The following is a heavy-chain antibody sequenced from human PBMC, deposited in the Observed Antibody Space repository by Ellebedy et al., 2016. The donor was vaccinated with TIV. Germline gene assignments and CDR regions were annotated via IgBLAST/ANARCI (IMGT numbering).Heavy chain of an antibody. V-gene: IGHV3-30*02. J-gene: IGHJ5*02. D-gene: IGHD6-13*01. Sequence: GESLKISCAASGFTFSSYGMHWVRQAPGKGLEWVAFIRYDGSNKDYADSVKGRFTISRDSSTNTVYLQMNSLGAEDTAVYYCAKDGGSSWFPNWFAPWGQGTLVTVSS. CDR1: GFTFSSYG. CDR3: AKDGGSSWFPNWFAP. CDR2: IRYDGSNK.